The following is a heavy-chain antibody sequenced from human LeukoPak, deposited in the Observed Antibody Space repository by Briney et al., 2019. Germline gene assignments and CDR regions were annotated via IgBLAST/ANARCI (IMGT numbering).Heavy chain of an antibody. CDR1: GGSISSNSYY. J-gene: IGHJ3*02. Sequence: SETLSLTCTVSGGSISSNSYYWGWIRQPRGKGLEWIGSIYYRGSTYYNPSLKSRVTISVDTSKNQFSLKLSSVTAADTAVYYCASHNSGYSPVDAFDIWGQGKMVTVSS. CDR3: ASHNSGYSPVDAFDI. D-gene: IGHD5-12*01. V-gene: IGHV4-39*07. CDR2: IYYRGST.